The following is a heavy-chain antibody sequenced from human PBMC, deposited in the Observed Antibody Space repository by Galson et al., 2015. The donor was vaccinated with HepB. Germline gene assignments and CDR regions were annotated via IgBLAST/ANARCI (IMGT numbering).Heavy chain of an antibody. CDR1: GCTFSSYA. Sequence: SVKVSCKASGCTFSSYAISWVRQAPGQGLEWMGGIIPIFGTANYAQKFQGRVTITADESMSTAYMELSSLRSEDTAVYYCARAPGTTDWFAHGGQVTLVTVSS. CDR2: IIPIFGTA. J-gene: IGHJ5*02. D-gene: IGHD1-1*01. CDR3: ARAPGTTDWFAH. V-gene: IGHV1-69*13.